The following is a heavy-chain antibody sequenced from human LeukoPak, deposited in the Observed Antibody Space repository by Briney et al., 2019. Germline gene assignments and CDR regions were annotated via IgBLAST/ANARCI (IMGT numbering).Heavy chain of an antibody. CDR2: MWFGATT. Sequence: PSETLSLTCTVSGGSISTFSWNWIRQPPGKGLEWIGSMWFGATTSYDPSLKSRVTISIDPSKNQFSLKLSSVTAADTALYYCARGRRGSYFQDYWGQGTLVTVSS. J-gene: IGHJ4*02. V-gene: IGHV4-59*05. CDR3: ARGRRGSYFQDY. D-gene: IGHD1-26*01. CDR1: GGSISTFS.